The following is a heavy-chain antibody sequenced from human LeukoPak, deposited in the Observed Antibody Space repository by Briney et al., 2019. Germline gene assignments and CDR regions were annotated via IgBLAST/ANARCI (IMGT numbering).Heavy chain of an antibody. CDR2: ISSSSSYI. Sequence: GGSLRLSCAGSGFTFSSYGMSWVRQAPGKGLEWVSSISSSSSYIYYADSVKGRFTISRDNAKNSLYLQMNSLRAEDTAVYYCARDPGGGSSFDYWGQGTLVTVSS. CDR1: GFTFSSYG. J-gene: IGHJ4*02. V-gene: IGHV3-21*01. CDR3: ARDPGGGSSFDY.